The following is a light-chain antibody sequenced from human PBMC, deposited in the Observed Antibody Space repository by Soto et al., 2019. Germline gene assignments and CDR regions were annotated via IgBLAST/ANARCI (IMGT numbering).Light chain of an antibody. V-gene: IGKV3-20*01. CDR2: GAS. Sequence: EVVLTQSPVTLSLSPGERATLSCRASQSVSSSYLAWYQQKPGQAPRLLIYGASNRATGIPDRFSGSGSGTDFTLTISRLEPEDFAVYYCQQYGSSGTFGQGTKVDI. CDR1: QSVSSSY. J-gene: IGKJ1*01. CDR3: QQYGSSGT.